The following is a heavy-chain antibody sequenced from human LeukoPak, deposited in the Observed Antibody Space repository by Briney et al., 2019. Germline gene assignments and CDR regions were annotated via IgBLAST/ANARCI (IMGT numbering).Heavy chain of an antibody. CDR2: IYHSGST. J-gene: IGHJ6*03. V-gene: IGHV4-4*02. Sequence: PSETLSLTCAVSGGSISSSNWWSWVRQPPGKGLEWIGEIYHSGSTNYNPSLKSRVTISVDTSKNQFSLKLSSVTAADTAVYYCARGRGYCSGGSCYRGRYYMDVWGKGTTVTVSS. D-gene: IGHD2-15*01. CDR3: ARGRGYCSGGSCYRGRYYMDV. CDR1: GGSISSSNW.